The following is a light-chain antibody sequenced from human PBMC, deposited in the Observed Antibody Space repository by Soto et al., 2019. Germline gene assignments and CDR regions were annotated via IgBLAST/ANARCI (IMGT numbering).Light chain of an antibody. CDR2: GAS. J-gene: IGKJ5*01. CDR3: QQYNNWPLT. CDR1: QSVSSN. V-gene: IGKV3-15*01. Sequence: EILLTPSPATLSLSPGASAFLSCRASQSVSSNLAWYQQKPGQAPRLLIYGASTRATGIPARFSGSGSGTEFTLTISSLQSEDFAVYYCQQYNNWPLTFGQGTRLEIK.